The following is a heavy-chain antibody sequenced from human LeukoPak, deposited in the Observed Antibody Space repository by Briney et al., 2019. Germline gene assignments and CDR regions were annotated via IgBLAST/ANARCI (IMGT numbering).Heavy chain of an antibody. CDR2: IYPGDSQI. J-gene: IGHJ5*02. CDR3: ARSSSGFQGFDP. CDR1: GYSLTSYW. Sequence: GESLKISCKGSGYSLTSYWIGWVRQTPGKGLEWVGIIYPGDSQIRYSPSFQGQVTISADKSISTAYLQWSSLKASDTAMYYCARSSSGFQGFDPWGQGTLVTVSS. V-gene: IGHV5-51*01. D-gene: IGHD6-19*01.